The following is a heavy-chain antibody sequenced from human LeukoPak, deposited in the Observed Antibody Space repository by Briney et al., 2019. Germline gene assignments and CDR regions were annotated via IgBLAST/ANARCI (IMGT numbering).Heavy chain of an antibody. CDR3: AKGRVATSTSFDY. D-gene: IGHD5-12*01. CDR1: GFTFSSYA. CDR2: ISGSGGST. J-gene: IGHJ4*02. Sequence: GGSLRLSCAASGFTFSSYAMSWVRQAPGKGLEWFSAISGSGGSTYYADSVKGRFTISRDNSKNTLYLQMNSLRAEDTAVYYCAKGRVATSTSFDYWGQGTLVTVSS. V-gene: IGHV3-23*01.